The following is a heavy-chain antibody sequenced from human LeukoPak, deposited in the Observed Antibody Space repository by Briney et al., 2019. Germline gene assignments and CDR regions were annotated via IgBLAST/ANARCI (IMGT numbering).Heavy chain of an antibody. CDR3: ARHYGP. Sequence: PSQTLSLTCSVSGGSISRSDHYWSWIRQPPGKGLEWIGNIYYNGITYYNPSLKSRVTISVDTSKNQFSLKLNSVTATDTAVYYCARHYGPWGQGTLDTVSS. D-gene: IGHD3-16*01. CDR2: IYYNGIT. J-gene: IGHJ4*02. V-gene: IGHV4-30-4*01. CDR1: GGSISRSDHY.